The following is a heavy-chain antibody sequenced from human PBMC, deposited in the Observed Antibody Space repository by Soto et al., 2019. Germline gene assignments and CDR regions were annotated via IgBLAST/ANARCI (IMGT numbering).Heavy chain of an antibody. Sequence: PGGSLRLSCAASGFTFSTCGFNWVRQAPGRGLEWISYISVSGNIIKYAESVKGRFTISRDNAENSLHPHMSNLRVDDTALYFCVRDTMRASAAASLDYWGQGTQVTVSS. CDR2: ISVSGNII. J-gene: IGHJ4*02. D-gene: IGHD2-2*01. CDR1: GFTFSTCG. V-gene: IGHV3-48*03. CDR3: VRDTMRASAAASLDY.